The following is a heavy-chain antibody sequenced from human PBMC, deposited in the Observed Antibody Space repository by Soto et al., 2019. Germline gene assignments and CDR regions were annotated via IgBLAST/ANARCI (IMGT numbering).Heavy chain of an antibody. Sequence: LTCTFSFHSISGGTKYWSLIRQPPGKGLEWIGYIFSSGTTYYNPSLKSRLTMSLDASQNQFSLKLNSLTDADTAVYFCARVPSPFDYYYAMDVWGQGTTVPVSS. CDR3: ARVPSPFDYYYAMDV. J-gene: IGHJ6*02. CDR2: IFSSGTT. V-gene: IGHV4-30-4*01. D-gene: IGHD3-16*01. CDR1: FHSISGGTKY.